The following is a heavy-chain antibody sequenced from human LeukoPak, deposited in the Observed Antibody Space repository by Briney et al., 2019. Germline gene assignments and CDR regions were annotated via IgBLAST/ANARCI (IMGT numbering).Heavy chain of an antibody. Sequence: PSETLSLTCTVSGGSISSYYWSWIRQPPGTGLEWIGYVYYSGSTNYNPSLKSRVTISVDTSKNQFSLKLSSVTAADTAVYYCARDHRLPAAPGYYYYGMDVWGQGTTVTVSS. CDR1: GGSISSYY. D-gene: IGHD2-2*01. V-gene: IGHV4-59*01. J-gene: IGHJ6*02. CDR3: ARDHRLPAAPGYYYYGMDV. CDR2: VYYSGST.